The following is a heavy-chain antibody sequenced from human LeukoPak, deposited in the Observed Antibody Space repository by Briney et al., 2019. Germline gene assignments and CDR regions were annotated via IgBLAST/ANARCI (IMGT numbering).Heavy chain of an antibody. J-gene: IGHJ4*02. CDR1: GFTVSSNY. Sequence: GGSLRLSCAASGFTVSSNYMSWVRQAPGKGLEWVSYISSSSSYTNYADSVKGRFTISRDNAKNSLYLQMNSLRAEGTAVYYCARTLGDYGDYGEFDYWGQGTLVTVSS. CDR2: ISSSSSYT. D-gene: IGHD4-17*01. CDR3: ARTLGDYGDYGEFDY. V-gene: IGHV3-11*03.